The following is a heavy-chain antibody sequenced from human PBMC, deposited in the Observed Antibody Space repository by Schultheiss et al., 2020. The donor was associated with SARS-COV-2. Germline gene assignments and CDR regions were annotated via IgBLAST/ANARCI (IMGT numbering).Heavy chain of an antibody. CDR1: GYTFTGYY. CDR2: INPNSGGT. D-gene: IGHD3-3*01. CDR3: ARDPHPALDFWSGYYTGLSHLEPNYYYYGMDV. V-gene: IGHV1-2*02. Sequence: ASVKVSCKASGYTFTGYYMHWVRQAPGQGLEWMGWINPNSGGTNYAQKLQGRVTMTTDTSTSTAYMELRSLRSDDTAVYYCARDPHPALDFWSGYYTGLSHLEPNYYYYGMDVWGQGTTVTVSS. J-gene: IGHJ6*02.